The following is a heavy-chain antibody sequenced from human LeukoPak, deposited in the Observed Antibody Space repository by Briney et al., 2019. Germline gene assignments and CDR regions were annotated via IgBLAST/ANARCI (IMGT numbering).Heavy chain of an antibody. D-gene: IGHD2-21*02. V-gene: IGHV1-58*02. CDR3: AAPSYCGGDCGSYYYYGMDV. J-gene: IGHJ6*02. CDR2: IVVGSGNT. Sequence: SVKVSCKASGFTFTSSAMQWVRQARGQRLEWIGWIVVGSGNTNYAQKFQERVTITRDMSTSTAYMELSSLRSEDTAVYYGAAPSYCGGDCGSYYYYGMDVWGQGTTVTVSS. CDR1: GFTFTSSA.